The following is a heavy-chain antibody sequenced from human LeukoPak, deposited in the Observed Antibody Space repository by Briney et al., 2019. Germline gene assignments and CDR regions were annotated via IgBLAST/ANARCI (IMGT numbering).Heavy chain of an antibody. CDR3: ARAGPLGYCTNGVCPRSNKPFDY. Sequence: AASVKVSCKASGGTFSSYAISWVRQAPGQGLEWMGRIIPIFGTANYAQKFQGRVTITTDESTSTAYMELSSLRSEDTAVYYCARAGPLGYCTNGVCPRSNKPFDYWGQGTLVTVSS. J-gene: IGHJ4*02. CDR1: GGTFSSYA. D-gene: IGHD2-8*01. V-gene: IGHV1-69*05. CDR2: IIPIFGTA.